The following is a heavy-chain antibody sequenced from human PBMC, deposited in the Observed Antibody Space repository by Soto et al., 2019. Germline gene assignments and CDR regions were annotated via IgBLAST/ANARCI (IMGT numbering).Heavy chain of an antibody. CDR3: AKEPKELELRLGWFDP. D-gene: IGHD1-7*01. CDR2: ISGSGGST. Sequence: GGSLRLSCAASGFTFSSYAMSWVRQAPGKGLEWVSAISGSGGSTYYADSVKGRFTISRDNSKNTLYLQMNSLRAEDTAVYYCAKEPKELELRLGWFDPWGQGTLVTVSS. V-gene: IGHV3-23*01. CDR1: GFTFSSYA. J-gene: IGHJ5*02.